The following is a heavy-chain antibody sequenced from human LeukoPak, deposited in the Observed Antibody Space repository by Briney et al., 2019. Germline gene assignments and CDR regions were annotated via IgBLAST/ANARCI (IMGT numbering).Heavy chain of an antibody. CDR2: IYTGGST. CDR1: GFTVRTNY. CDR3: AKGPLTEVAGTTWDY. Sequence: GGSLRLSCAASGFTVRTNYMSWVRQAPGKGLEWVSVIYTGGSTYSADSVKGRFTISRDNSKNTVYLQMNSLRAEDTAVYYCAKGPLTEVAGTTWDYWGQGTLVTVSS. V-gene: IGHV3-53*01. J-gene: IGHJ4*02. D-gene: IGHD6-19*01.